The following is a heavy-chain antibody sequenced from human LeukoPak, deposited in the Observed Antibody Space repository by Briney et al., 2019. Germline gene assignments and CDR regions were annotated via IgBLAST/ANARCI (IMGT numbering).Heavy chain of an antibody. CDR3: AKDEIWFGELTGSYFDY. V-gene: IGHV3-23*01. CDR2: ISGIGGST. D-gene: IGHD3-10*01. Sequence: GGSLRLSWAASGFTFSSYAMSWVRQAPGKGLEWVSAISGIGGSTYYADSVKGRFTISRDNSKNTLYLQMNSLRAEDTAVYYCAKDEIWFGELTGSYFDYWGQGTLVTVSS. J-gene: IGHJ4*02. CDR1: GFTFSSYA.